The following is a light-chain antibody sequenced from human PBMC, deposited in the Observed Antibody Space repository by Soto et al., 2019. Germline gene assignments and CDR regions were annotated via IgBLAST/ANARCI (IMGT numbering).Light chain of an antibody. Sequence: DVQMAQSPSSLSASVGDRVTITCRASHDIRNDLGWYQQKPGKAPERMIYSASNLQAGVPSRFSGSVSGTEFTLPVTSLEPEDFATDFCLQRHTRPYTFGQGTKLEI. CDR3: LQRHTRPYT. V-gene: IGKV1-17*01. CDR2: SAS. CDR1: HDIRND. J-gene: IGKJ2*01.